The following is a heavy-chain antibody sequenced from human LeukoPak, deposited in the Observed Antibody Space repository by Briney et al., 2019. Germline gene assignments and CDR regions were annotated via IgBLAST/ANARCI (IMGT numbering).Heavy chain of an antibody. Sequence: PGGSLRLSCAASGFTFSSYAMHWVRQAPGKGMEWVAVISYDGSNKYYADSVKGRFTISRDNSKNTLYLQMNSLRAEDTAVYYCARDSVIVVVITKKSSFDYWGQGTLVTVSS. J-gene: IGHJ4*02. CDR3: ARDSVIVVVITKKSSFDY. V-gene: IGHV3-30-3*01. CDR2: ISYDGSNK. D-gene: IGHD3-22*01. CDR1: GFTFSSYA.